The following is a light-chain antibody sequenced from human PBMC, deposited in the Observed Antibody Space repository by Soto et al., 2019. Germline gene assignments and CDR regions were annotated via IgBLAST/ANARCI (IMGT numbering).Light chain of an antibody. CDR3: QQYDNDSWT. CDR1: QSISSW. V-gene: IGKV1-5*03. Sequence: DIPMTQSPSTLSASVGDRVIITCRASQSISSWLAGYQQKPGKAPNLLIYKESALKSGVPSRFSVSGSGTEFTLTISSLQPDDFATYYCQQYDNDSWTFGQGTKVEIK. J-gene: IGKJ1*01. CDR2: KES.